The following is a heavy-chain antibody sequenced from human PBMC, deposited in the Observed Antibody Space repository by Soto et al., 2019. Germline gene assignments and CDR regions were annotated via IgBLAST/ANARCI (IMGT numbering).Heavy chain of an antibody. CDR3: ARDGRSYYDFWSGSANWFDP. J-gene: IGHJ5*02. D-gene: IGHD3-3*01. CDR2: IIPIFGTA. Sequence: QVQLVQSGAEVKKPGSSVKVSCKASGGTFSSYAISWVRQAPGQGLEWMGGIIPIFGTANYAQKFQGRVTITADESTRRADMELRSLRSEDTAVYYCARDGRSYYDFWSGSANWFDPWGQGTLVTVSS. CDR1: GGTFSSYA. V-gene: IGHV1-69*01.